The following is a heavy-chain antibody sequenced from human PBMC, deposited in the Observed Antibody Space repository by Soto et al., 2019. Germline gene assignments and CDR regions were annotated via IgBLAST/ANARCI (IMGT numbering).Heavy chain of an antibody. Sequence: ASVKVSCKASGYTFTSYYMHWVRQAPGQGLEWMGIINPSGGSTSYAQKFQGRVTMTRDTSTSTVYMELSSLRSEDTAVYYCARGEFSSSAREGPAPYYYSGMDVWGQGTTVTVSS. V-gene: IGHV1-46*01. D-gene: IGHD6-6*01. CDR2: INPSGGST. CDR1: GYTFTSYY. CDR3: ARGEFSSSAREGPAPYYYSGMDV. J-gene: IGHJ6*02.